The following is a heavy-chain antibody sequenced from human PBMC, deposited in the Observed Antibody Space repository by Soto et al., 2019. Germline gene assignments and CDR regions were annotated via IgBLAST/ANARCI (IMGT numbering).Heavy chain of an antibody. J-gene: IGHJ4*02. D-gene: IGHD3-16*02. CDR1: GFTFSSYA. Sequence: QVQLVESGGGEVQPGRSLRLSCAASGFTFSSYAMHWVRQAPGKGLEWVAVISYDGSNKYYADSVKGRFTISRDNSKNTLYLQMNSLRAEDTAVYYCARDLMITFGGVIVWGQGTLVTVSS. CDR2: ISYDGSNK. V-gene: IGHV3-30-3*01. CDR3: ARDLMITFGGVIV.